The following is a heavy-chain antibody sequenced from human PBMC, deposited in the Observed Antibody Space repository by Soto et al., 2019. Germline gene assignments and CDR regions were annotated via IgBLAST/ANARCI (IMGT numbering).Heavy chain of an antibody. CDR2: ISGSGGST. CDR3: AKAHSSGRGMGDY. D-gene: IGHD6-19*01. CDR1: GFTFSSYA. Sequence: EVQLLESGGGLVQPGGSLRLSCAASGFTFSSYATSWVRQAPGKGLEWVSGISGSGGSTYYADSVKGRFTISRDNSKNTLYLQMNSLRAEDTAVYYCAKAHSSGRGMGDYWGQGTLVTVSS. J-gene: IGHJ4*02. V-gene: IGHV3-23*01.